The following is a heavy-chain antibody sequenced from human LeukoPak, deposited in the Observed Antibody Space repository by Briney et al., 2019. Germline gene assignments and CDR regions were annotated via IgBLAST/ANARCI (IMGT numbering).Heavy chain of an antibody. J-gene: IGHJ4*02. CDR3: ASDHATSSSWYGHAY. CDR1: GGSISSGSYD. CDR2: IYTSGST. D-gene: IGHD6-13*01. V-gene: IGHV4-61*02. Sequence: PAETLSLTCTVSGGSISSGSYDWGWIRQPAGKGLEWIGRIYTSGSTNYNPSLKSRVSISVDTSQNQFSLKLSSVTAADTAVYYCASDHATSSSWYGHAYWGQGTLVTVSS.